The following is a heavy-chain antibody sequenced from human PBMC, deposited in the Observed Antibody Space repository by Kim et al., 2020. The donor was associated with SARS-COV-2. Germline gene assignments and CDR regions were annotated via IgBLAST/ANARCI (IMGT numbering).Heavy chain of an antibody. V-gene: IGHV3-48*02. J-gene: IGHJ4*02. D-gene: IGHD2-15*01. Sequence: GGSLRLSCAACGFTFSSYNMNWVRQAPGKGLEWVSSITTSSSGIHYADSVKGRFTISRDDAKNSMFLQMNSLRDGDTGVYYCARGYFSGGGSHSSYWGQG. CDR2: ITTSSSGI. CDR3: ARGYFSGGGSHSSY. CDR1: GFTFSSYN.